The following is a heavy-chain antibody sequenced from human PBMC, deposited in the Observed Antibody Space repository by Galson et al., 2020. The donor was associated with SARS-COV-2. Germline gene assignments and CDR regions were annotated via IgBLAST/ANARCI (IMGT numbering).Heavy chain of an antibody. V-gene: IGHV3-64*01. CDR2: ISSNGGST. J-gene: IGHJ6*02. CDR3: AGDGGITILGGVIRYYCYDGMDV. D-gene: IGHD3-3*01. CDR1: GFTISSYA. Sequence: ETAESLRLTCAASGFTISSYAMHWIRQPPGKGLEYVSAISSNGGSTYYANSVKGRFTISRDTSKNTLYLQMGSQRAEDMAVYYCAGDGGITILGGVIRYYCYDGMDVWGQGSTVTVSS.